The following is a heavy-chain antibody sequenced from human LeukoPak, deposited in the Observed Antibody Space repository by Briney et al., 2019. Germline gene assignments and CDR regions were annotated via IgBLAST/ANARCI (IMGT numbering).Heavy chain of an antibody. J-gene: IGHJ4*02. Sequence: SETLSLTCTVSGGSISTSTYYWGWIRRPPGKGLEWIGSIYYSGTTYYNPSLKSRVTVSVDTSKNQFSLNLSSVTAADTAVYYCVRGSTLRHYQYWGQGTLVSVSS. V-gene: IGHV4-39*01. D-gene: IGHD3-16*01. CDR2: IYYSGTT. CDR1: GGSISTSTYY. CDR3: VRGSTLRHYQY.